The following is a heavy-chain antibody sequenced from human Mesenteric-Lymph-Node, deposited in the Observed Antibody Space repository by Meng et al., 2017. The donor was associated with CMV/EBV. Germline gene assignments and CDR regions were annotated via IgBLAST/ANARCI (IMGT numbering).Heavy chain of an antibody. CDR1: GFTLSNYA. CDR2: ILVDSVTT. V-gene: IGHV3-23*01. Sequence: GESLKISCVASGFTLSNYAMSWVRQAPGKGLEWVSAILVDSVTTYYADSVKGRFTISRDNSKNTLYLQMNSLRAEDTAVYFCARRGQVWGQGTLVTVSS. J-gene: IGHJ4*02. CDR3: ARRGQV.